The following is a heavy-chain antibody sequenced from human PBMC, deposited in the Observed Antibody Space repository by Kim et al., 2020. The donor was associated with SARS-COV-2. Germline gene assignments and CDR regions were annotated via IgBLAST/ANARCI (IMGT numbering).Heavy chain of an antibody. J-gene: IGHJ5*02. CDR1: GFNFSVYE. CDR2: ISSSGRTM. V-gene: IGHV3-48*03. Sequence: GGSLRLSCAASGFNFSVYEMNWVRQAPGKGLEWVSYISSSGRTMYYADSVQGRFTISRDNAKNSLYLQMSSLRAEDTAFYYCARRGAWFDPWGQGTLVT. CDR3: ARRGAWFDP.